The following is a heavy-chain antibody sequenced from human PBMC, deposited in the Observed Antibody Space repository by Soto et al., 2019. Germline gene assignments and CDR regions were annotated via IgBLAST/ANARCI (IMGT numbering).Heavy chain of an antibody. J-gene: IGHJ6*02. CDR2: INSDGSST. CDR1: GFTFSSYW. Sequence: GGSLRLSCAASGFTFSSYWMHWVRQAPGKGLVWVSRINSDGSSTSYADSVKGRFTISRDNAKNTLYLQMNSLRAEDTAVYYCARAGRSSGWYYYYYGMDVSGQGTTVTVSS. V-gene: IGHV3-74*01. D-gene: IGHD6-19*01. CDR3: ARAGRSSGWYYYYYGMDV.